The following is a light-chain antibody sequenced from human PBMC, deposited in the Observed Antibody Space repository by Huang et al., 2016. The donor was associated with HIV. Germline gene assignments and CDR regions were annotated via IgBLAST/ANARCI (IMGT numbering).Light chain of an antibody. Sequence: DIQMTQSPSAMSTSVGDRVTITCRASQGVSNFLAWFQQKPGQVPKRLFYAASTLQGYVPSRFAGSRSGTEFTLTISSLQPEDFATYYCLQYHTYPWTFGQGTKVEIK. V-gene: IGKV1-17*03. CDR1: QGVSNF. CDR3: LQYHTYPWT. J-gene: IGKJ1*01. CDR2: AAS.